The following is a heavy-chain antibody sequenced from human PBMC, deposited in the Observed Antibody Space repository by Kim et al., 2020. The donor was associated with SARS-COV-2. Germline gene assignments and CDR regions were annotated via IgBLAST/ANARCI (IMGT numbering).Heavy chain of an antibody. J-gene: IGHJ5*02. Sequence: GGSLRLSCAASGFTFSSYGMHWVRQAPGKGLEWVAVISYDGSNKYYADSVKGRFTISRDNSKNTLYLQMNSLRAEDTAVYYCAKDGGNKYNWNLPTFDPWGQGTLVTVSS. CDR2: ISYDGSNK. D-gene: IGHD1-7*01. CDR3: AKDGGNKYNWNLPTFDP. CDR1: GFTFSSYG. V-gene: IGHV3-30*18.